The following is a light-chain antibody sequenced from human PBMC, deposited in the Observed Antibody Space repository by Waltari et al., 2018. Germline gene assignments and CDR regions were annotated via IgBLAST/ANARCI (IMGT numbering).Light chain of an antibody. CDR1: NIGSKG. CDR2: DDN. Sequence: SYVVTQPPSVSVTPGQTAMIPCGGANIGSKGVHWYQRTPGQAPVLVIYDDNDRPSGIPERFSGSNSGKTASLIISRVEAGDEADYFCQVWHLGNGHSGIFGGGTQLTVL. CDR3: QVWHLGNGHSGI. V-gene: IGLV3-21*02. J-gene: IGLJ2*01.